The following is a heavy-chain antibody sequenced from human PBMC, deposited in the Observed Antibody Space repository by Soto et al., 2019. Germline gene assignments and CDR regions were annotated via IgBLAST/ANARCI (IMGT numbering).Heavy chain of an antibody. CDR3: ARGVVRPLDGFWSGYYPSGYYYYGMDV. V-gene: IGHV1-8*01. D-gene: IGHD3-3*01. CDR2: MNPNSGNT. J-gene: IGHJ6*02. Sequence: QVQLVQSGAEVKKPGASVKVSCKASGYTFTSYDINWVRQATGQGLEWMGWMNPNSGNTGYAQKFQGRVTMTRNTSISTAYMELSSLRSEDTAVYYCARGVVRPLDGFWSGYYPSGYYYYGMDVWGQGTTVTVSS. CDR1: GYTFTSYD.